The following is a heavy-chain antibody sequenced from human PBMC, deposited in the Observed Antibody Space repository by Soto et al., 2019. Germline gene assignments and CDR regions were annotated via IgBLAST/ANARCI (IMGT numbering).Heavy chain of an antibody. V-gene: IGHV2-5*02. CDR1: GFSLSTSGVG. CDR2: IYWDDDK. D-gene: IGHD5-18*01. CDR3: PHLDTALVRGWFYP. J-gene: IGHJ5*02. Sequence: QITLKESGPTLVKPTQTLTLTYTFSGFSLSTSGVGVGWIRQPPGKALEWLALIYWDDDKRYSPSLKSRLTTPKDAAKHQVALTRTNMDPVDTATYYCPHLDTALVRGWFYPWGQGPLVTVS.